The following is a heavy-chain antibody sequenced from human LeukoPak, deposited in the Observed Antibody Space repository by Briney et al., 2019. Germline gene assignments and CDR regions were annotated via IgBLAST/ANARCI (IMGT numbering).Heavy chain of an antibody. J-gene: IGHJ4*02. CDR2: ISYDGSNT. Sequence: PGGSLRLSCAASGLTFSSYGMHWVRQAPGKGLEGVAVISYDGSNTYYADSVKGRFTISRDNSKNTLYLQMNSLRDEDTAVYYCAKDGEEGYYYDSSGYGSSLDYWGQGTLVTVSS. V-gene: IGHV3-30*18. D-gene: IGHD3-22*01. CDR3: AKDGEEGYYYDSSGYGSSLDY. CDR1: GLTFSSYG.